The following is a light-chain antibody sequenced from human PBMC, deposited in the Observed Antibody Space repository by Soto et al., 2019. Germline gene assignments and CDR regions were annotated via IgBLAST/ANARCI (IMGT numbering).Light chain of an antibody. V-gene: IGLV3-21*02. CDR1: NIGSKS. J-gene: IGLJ2*01. CDR3: QVWDSSSEHVV. Sequence: VLTQPPSVSVAPGQTARITCGGNNIGSKSVHWYQQKPGRAPVLVVYDDSDRPSGIPERFSGSNSGNTATLTISRVEAGDEADYYCQVWDSSSEHVVFGGGTKLTVL. CDR2: DDS.